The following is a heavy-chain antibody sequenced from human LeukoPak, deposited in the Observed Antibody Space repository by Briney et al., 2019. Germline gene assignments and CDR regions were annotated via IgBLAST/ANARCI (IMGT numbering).Heavy chain of an antibody. D-gene: IGHD6-19*01. CDR2: IWYDGSNK. CDR1: GFTFSSYG. V-gene: IGHV3-33*01. Sequence: GRSLRLSCAASGFTFSSYGMHWVRQAPGKGLEWVSVIWYDGSNKYYADSVKGRFTISRDNSKNTLYLQMDSLRAEDTAVYYCARDHSSGWYSDYFDYWGQGTLVTVSS. J-gene: IGHJ4*02. CDR3: ARDHSSGWYSDYFDY.